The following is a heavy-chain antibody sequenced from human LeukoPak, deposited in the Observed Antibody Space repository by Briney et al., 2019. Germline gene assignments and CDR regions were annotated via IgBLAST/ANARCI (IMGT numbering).Heavy chain of an antibody. Sequence: GGSLRLSCAASGFTFSSYAMTWVRQAPGKGLEWVSAISGNGGKTYYADSVRGRFTISRDNSKNTLYLQMNSLRADDTAVYYCAKDLNWGLDYWGQGTLVTVSS. CDR2: ISGNGGKT. V-gene: IGHV3-23*01. D-gene: IGHD7-27*01. CDR3: AKDLNWGLDY. CDR1: GFTFSSYA. J-gene: IGHJ4*02.